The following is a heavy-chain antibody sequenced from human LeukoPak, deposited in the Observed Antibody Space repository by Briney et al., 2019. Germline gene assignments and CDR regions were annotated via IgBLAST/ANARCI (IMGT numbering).Heavy chain of an antibody. Sequence: GGSLRLSCAASGFTFSSYSMNWVRQAPGKGLEWVSSISSSSSYIYYADSVKGRFTISRDNAKNSLYLQMNSLRAQDTAVYYCARDPGTDSSGYTWYFDLWGRGTLVTVSS. V-gene: IGHV3-21*01. D-gene: IGHD3-22*01. J-gene: IGHJ2*01. CDR3: ARDPGTDSSGYTWYFDL. CDR2: ISSSSSYI. CDR1: GFTFSSYS.